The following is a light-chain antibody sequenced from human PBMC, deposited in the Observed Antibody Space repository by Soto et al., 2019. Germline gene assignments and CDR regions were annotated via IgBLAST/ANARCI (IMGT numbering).Light chain of an antibody. Sequence: EIVLTQSPATLSLSPGERATLSCRASQSVSSYLAWYQQKTGQAPRLLIYDASTRATGIPARLSGSGSGTNFATTIISLESEDFAVDYCQQRSSWSPITFGQGTKLEIK. CDR1: QSVSSY. CDR2: DAS. V-gene: IGKV3-11*01. CDR3: QQRSSWSPIT. J-gene: IGKJ2*01.